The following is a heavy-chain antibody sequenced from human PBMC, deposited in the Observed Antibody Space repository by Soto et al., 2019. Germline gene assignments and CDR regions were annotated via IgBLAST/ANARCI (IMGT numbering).Heavy chain of an antibody. CDR2: IIPIFGTA. D-gene: IGHD1-26*01. J-gene: IGHJ4*02. Sequence: ASVKVSCKASGGTFSSYAISWVRQAPGQGLEWMGGIIPIFGTANYAQKFQGRVTITADESTSTAYMELSSLRSEDTAVYYCAGYSGSYFPFDYWGQGTLVTVSS. CDR1: GGTFSSYA. V-gene: IGHV1-69*13. CDR3: AGYSGSYFPFDY.